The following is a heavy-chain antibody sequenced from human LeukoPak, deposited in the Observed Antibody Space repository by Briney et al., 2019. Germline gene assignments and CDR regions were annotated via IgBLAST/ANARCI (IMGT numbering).Heavy chain of an antibody. V-gene: IGHV3-66*02. CDR3: ATLTYYSDS. CDR2: IYSGGST. J-gene: IGHJ4*02. Sequence: GGSLRLSCAASGFTFSSHWMHWVRHAPGKGLEWVSVIYSGGSTYYTDSVKGRFTISRDNSKNTLFLQMNSLRAEDTAVYYCATLTYYSDSWGQGTLVTVSS. CDR1: GFTFSSHW. D-gene: IGHD1-14*01.